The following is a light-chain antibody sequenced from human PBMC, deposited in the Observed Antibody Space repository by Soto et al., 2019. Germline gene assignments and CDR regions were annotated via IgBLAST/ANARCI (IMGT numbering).Light chain of an antibody. Sequence: EIVLTQSPGTLSLSPGERATLFCRASQSVSSSYLAWYQQKPGQAPRLLIYGASSRATGIPDRFSGSGSGTDFTLTIRRLEPEDFAVYYCQQYGSSPRTFGQGTKVDIK. CDR2: GAS. CDR3: QQYGSSPRT. V-gene: IGKV3-20*01. J-gene: IGKJ1*01. CDR1: QSVSSSY.